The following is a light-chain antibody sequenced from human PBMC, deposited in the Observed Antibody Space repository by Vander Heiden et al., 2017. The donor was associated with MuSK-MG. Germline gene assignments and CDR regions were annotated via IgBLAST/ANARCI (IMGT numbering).Light chain of an antibody. CDR2: EGS. J-gene: IGLJ3*02. V-gene: IGLV2-23*03. CDR1: SSDVGSYNL. Sequence: QSALTQPASVSGSPGQSITISCTGTSSDVGSYNLVSWYQQHPGKAPKLMIYEGSKRPSGVSNRFSGSKSGNTASLTISGLQAEDEADDYCCSYAGSSTFRVFGGGTKLTVI. CDR3: CSYAGSSTFRV.